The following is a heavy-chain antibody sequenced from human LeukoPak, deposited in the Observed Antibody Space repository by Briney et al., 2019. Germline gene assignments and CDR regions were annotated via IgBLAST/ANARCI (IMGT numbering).Heavy chain of an antibody. CDR1: GGSISSSTYY. V-gene: IGHV4-39*01. CDR2: KYYSGNS. CDR3: ARLYYYYGLDV. Sequence: SETLSLTCTVSGGSISSSTYYWGWIRQPPGKGLELIGSKYYSGNSYYNPSLKSRVSTSVDTSKNQFSLKLSSVTAADTAVYYCARLYYYYGLDVWGQGTTVTVSS. J-gene: IGHJ6*02.